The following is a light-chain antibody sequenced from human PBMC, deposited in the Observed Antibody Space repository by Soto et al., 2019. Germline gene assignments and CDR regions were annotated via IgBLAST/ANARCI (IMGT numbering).Light chain of an antibody. CDR2: EVS. CDR3: RSYAGSSTLYVV. Sequence: QSALTQPASVSGSPGQSITISCTGTSSDVGSYNLVSWYQQHPGKAPKLMIYEVSKRPSGVSNRFSGSKSGNTASLTISGLQAEDEADYYCRSYAGSSTLYVVFGGGTKLTVL. CDR1: SSDVGSYNL. J-gene: IGLJ2*01. V-gene: IGLV2-23*02.